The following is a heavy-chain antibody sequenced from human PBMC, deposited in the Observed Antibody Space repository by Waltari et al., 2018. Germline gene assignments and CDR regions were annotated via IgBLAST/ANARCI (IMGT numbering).Heavy chain of an antibody. CDR3: ARVWFRELFQQWAWFDP. CDR1: GGSISSSSYY. CDR2: IHYSGST. D-gene: IGHD3-10*01. V-gene: IGHV4-39*07. Sequence: QLQLQESGPGLVKPSATLSLTCTVPGGSISSSSYYWGWIRQPPRKGLEWIGSIHYSGSTYYNPSLKSRVTISVDTSKNQFSVKLSSVTAADTAVYYCARVWFRELFQQWAWFDPWGQGTLVTVSS. J-gene: IGHJ5*02.